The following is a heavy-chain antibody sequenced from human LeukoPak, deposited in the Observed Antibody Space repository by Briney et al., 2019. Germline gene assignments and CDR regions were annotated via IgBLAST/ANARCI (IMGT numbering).Heavy chain of an antibody. CDR3: ASRIAVDGYFDY. CDR1: GGSISSYY. V-gene: IGHV4-59*01. CDR2: IYYIGST. D-gene: IGHD6-19*01. J-gene: IGHJ4*02. Sequence: SETLSLTCTVSGGSISSYYWSWIRHPPRKGLEWIGYIYYIGSTNYNPSLKSRVTISVDTSKNQFSLKLSSVTAADTAVYYCASRIAVDGYFDYWGQGTLVTVSS.